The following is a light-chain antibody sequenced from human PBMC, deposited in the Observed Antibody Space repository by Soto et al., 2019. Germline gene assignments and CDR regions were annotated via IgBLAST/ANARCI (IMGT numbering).Light chain of an antibody. Sequence: LVMTQSQAPLSVSPGQRATLSCRASQSVSTNLAWYHQKPGQAPRLLIYGASTRATGIPARSSGRGSGTEFTLTISGLQPDDFAVYDCHQDSNWPPWTFGQGTRVDFK. CDR2: GAS. CDR3: HQDSNWPPWT. CDR1: QSVSTN. J-gene: IGKJ1*01. V-gene: IGKV3D-15*01.